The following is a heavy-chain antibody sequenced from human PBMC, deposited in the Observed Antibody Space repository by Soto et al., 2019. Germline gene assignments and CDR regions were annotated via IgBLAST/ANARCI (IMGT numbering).Heavy chain of an antibody. J-gene: IGHJ4*02. CDR3: ARESRLGYRFFDN. CDR1: SGSISSSSYY. D-gene: IGHD5-12*01. Sequence: SETLSLTCTVSSGSISSSSYYWGWSRQPPGKGLQWIGYIYHGGSTYYNPSLKSRVIISVDRSKNHFSLNLTSVTAADTAVYYCARESRLGYRFFDNWGQGILVTVSS. CDR2: IYHGGST. V-gene: IGHV4-39*07.